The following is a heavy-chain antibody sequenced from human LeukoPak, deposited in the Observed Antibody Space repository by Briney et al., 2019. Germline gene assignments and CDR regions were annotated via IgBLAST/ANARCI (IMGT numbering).Heavy chain of an antibody. CDR2: IYSGGST. J-gene: IGHJ4*02. CDR1: GFTVSSNY. V-gene: IGHV3-53*01. CDR3: ATLGRYSSSWYPFDY. Sequence: RSGGSLRLSCAASGFTVSSNYMSWVRQAPGKGLEWVSVIYSGGSTYYADSVKGRFTISRDNSKNTLYLQMNSLRAEDTAVYYCATLGRYSSSWYPFDYWGQGTLVTVSS. D-gene: IGHD6-13*01.